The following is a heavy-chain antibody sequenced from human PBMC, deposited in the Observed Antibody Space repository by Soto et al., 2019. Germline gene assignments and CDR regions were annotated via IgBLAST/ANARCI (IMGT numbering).Heavy chain of an antibody. Sequence: PSETLSLTCAVSGGSISSGNWWSWVRQPPGKGLEWIGEIHHSGSTSYNPSLKSRVIMLVDKSKNQFSLRLSSVTAADTAVYYCARDVLAVAGTRAFDIWGQGTXVTVSS. CDR1: GGSISSGNW. V-gene: IGHV4-4*02. D-gene: IGHD6-19*01. CDR2: IHHSGST. J-gene: IGHJ3*02. CDR3: ARDVLAVAGTRAFDI.